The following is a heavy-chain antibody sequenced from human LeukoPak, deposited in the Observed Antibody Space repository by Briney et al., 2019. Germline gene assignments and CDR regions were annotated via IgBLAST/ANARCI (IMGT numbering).Heavy chain of an antibody. D-gene: IGHD6-13*01. V-gene: IGHV1-69*05. CDR1: GGTFSSYA. Sequence: SVKVSCKASGGTFSSYAISWVRQAPGQGLEWMGGIIPIFGTANYAQKFQGRVTITTDESTSTAYMELSSLRSEDTAVYYCARDGLSIAAAWGSVYYYYYMDVWGKGTTVTVSS. CDR3: ARDGLSIAAAWGSVYYYYYMDV. J-gene: IGHJ6*03. CDR2: IIPIFGTA.